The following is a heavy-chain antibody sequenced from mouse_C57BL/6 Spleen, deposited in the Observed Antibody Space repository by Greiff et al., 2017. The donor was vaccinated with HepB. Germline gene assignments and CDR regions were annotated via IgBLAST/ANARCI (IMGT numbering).Heavy chain of an antibody. CDR1: GYAFSSYW. V-gene: IGHV1-80*01. J-gene: IGHJ1*03. CDR3: ARSYYGSSNWYFDV. Sequence: VQLVESGAELVKPGASVKISCKASGYAFSSYWMNWVKQRPGKGLEWIGQIYPGDGDTNYNGKFKGKATLTADKSSSTAYMQLSSLTSEDSAVYFCARSYYGSSNWYFDVWGTGTTVTVSS. D-gene: IGHD1-1*01. CDR2: IYPGDGDT.